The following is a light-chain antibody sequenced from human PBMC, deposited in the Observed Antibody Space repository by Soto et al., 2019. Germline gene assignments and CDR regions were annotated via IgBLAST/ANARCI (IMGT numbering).Light chain of an antibody. J-gene: IGLJ2*01. CDR2: RID. CDR1: NIASKN. CDR3: QVWDSSTPVV. V-gene: IGLV3-9*01. Sequence: SYELTQPLSVSVALGQTARITCGGNNIASKNVHWYQQKPGQAPVLVIYRIDNRPSGIPERFSGSNSGKTATLTITRAQAGDEADYYCQVWDSSTPVVFGGGTKVTVL.